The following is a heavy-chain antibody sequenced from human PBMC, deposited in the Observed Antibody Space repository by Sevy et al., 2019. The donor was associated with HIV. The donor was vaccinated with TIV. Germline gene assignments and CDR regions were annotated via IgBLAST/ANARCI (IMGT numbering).Heavy chain of an antibody. CDR3: ARGENDDEFFQY. CDR2: TSYDGSHK. V-gene: IGHV3-30*04. J-gene: IGHJ1*01. D-gene: IGHD1-26*01. Sequence: GESLKISCTVSGFIFSNFAMHWVRQAPGKGLEGVAVTSYDGSHKYYADSVKGRFTVSRDNSRNILSLEMSSLRRDDTAVYYCARGENDDEFFQYWGQGTLVTVSS. CDR1: GFIFSNFA.